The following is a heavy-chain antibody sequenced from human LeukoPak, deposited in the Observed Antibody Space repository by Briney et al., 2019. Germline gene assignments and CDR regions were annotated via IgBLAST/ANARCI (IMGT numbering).Heavy chain of an antibody. Sequence: SVKVSCKASGGXFSSYAMSWVRQAPGQGHEWMGGIIPILGIANYAQQFQGRATITADKSTSTAYMELSSLRYEDTAVYYCARTHSSSWYRDDAFDIWGQGTMVTVSS. J-gene: IGHJ3*02. D-gene: IGHD6-13*01. CDR2: IIPILGIA. CDR3: ARTHSSSWYRDDAFDI. CDR1: GGXFSSYA. V-gene: IGHV1-69*10.